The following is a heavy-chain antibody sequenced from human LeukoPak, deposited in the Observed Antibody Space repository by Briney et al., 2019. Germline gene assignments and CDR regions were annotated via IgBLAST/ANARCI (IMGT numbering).Heavy chain of an antibody. CDR3: ARRQQRIMITFTDY. V-gene: IGHV4-39*07. CDR2: IYYSGST. J-gene: IGHJ4*02. D-gene: IGHD3-16*01. Sequence: WVRQAPGKGLEWIGSIYYSGSTYYNPSLKSRVTISVDTSKNQFSLKLSSVTAADTAVYYCARRQQRIMITFTDYWGQGTLVTVSS.